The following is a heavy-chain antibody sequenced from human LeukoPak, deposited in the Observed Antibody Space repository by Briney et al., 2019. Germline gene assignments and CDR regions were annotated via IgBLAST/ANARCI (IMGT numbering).Heavy chain of an antibody. D-gene: IGHD4-11*01. J-gene: IGHJ4*02. CDR3: ARNLGQTWGTVTTDLWYFDH. Sequence: SETLSLTCTVSGASIITTNYYWGWIRQPPGKGLEWIGSISYSGNAYYNPSLRCRLSISMDASKNQFSLKVRSVTAADTAVYYCARNLGQTWGTVTTDLWYFDHWGQGTLVPVSS. CDR2: ISYSGNA. CDR1: GASIITTNYY. V-gene: IGHV4-39*01.